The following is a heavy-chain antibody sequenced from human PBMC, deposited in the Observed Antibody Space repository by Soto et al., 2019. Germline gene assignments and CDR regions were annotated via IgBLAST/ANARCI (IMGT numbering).Heavy chain of an antibody. J-gene: IGHJ3*02. V-gene: IGHV3-23*01. CDR1: GFTFSSYA. CDR2: IICSGGST. CDR3: AKDTAAHYYDSSGPIDAFDI. Sequence: EVQLLESGGGLVQPGGSLRLSCAASGFTFSSYAMSWVRQAPGKGLEWGSAIICSGGSTYHADSVKGRFTIARDNSKNTLYLQMNSLRAEDTAVYYCAKDTAAHYYDSSGPIDAFDIWGQGTMVTVSS. D-gene: IGHD3-22*01.